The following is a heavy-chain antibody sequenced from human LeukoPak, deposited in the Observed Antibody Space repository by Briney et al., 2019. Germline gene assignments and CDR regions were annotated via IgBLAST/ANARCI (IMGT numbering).Heavy chain of an antibody. CDR3: ARGDDSNDYYFYYYMDV. D-gene: IGHD4-11*01. CDR1: GFTFSDYC. V-gene: IGHV3-11*04. J-gene: IGHJ6*03. CDR2: ISPSGSAI. Sequence: GGSLRLSCVASGFTFSDYCMSWIRQAPGQGLEWLSYISPSGSAIYYADSVKGRFTISRDNAKNSLYLQMNSLRAEDTAVYYCARGDDSNDYYFYYYMDVWGNGTTVTVSS.